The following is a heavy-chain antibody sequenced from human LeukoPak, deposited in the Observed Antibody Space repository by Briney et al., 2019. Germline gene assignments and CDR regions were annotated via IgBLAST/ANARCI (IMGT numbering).Heavy chain of an antibody. Sequence: ASVTVSYKASGYTFTGYYMHWVRQAPGQGLEWMGWINPNSGGTNYAQKFQGRVTMTRDTSISTAYMELSRLRSDDTAVYYCARDLGVLWFGFDYWGQGTLVTVSS. CDR3: ARDLGVLWFGFDY. CDR1: GYTFTGYY. J-gene: IGHJ4*02. V-gene: IGHV1-2*02. CDR2: INPNSGGT. D-gene: IGHD3-10*01.